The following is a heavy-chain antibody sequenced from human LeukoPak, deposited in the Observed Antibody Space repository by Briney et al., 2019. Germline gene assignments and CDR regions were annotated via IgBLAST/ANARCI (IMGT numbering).Heavy chain of an antibody. CDR1: GYTFTSYD. CDR2: MNPNSGNT. V-gene: IGHV1-8*01. D-gene: IGHD3-10*01. J-gene: IGHJ4*02. CDR3: ARALTMVRGVSSY. Sequence: RASVKVSCKASGYTFTSYDINWVRQATGQGLEWMGWMNPNSGNTGYAQKFQGRVTMTRNTSISTAYMELSSLRSEDTAVYYCARALTMVRGVSSYWGQGTLVTVSS.